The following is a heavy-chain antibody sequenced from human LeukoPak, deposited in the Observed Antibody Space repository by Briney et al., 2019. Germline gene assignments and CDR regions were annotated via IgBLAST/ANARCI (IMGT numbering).Heavy chain of an antibody. J-gene: IGHJ5*01. CDR2: INANSGDT. CDR3: ARADASRWFDY. Sequence: ASVKVSCKASGYTFTGYYMHWVRQAPGQGLEWMGWINANSGDTGYAQKFQGRVTMTWVTSVSTAYMELSRLRSDDTAVYFCARADASRWFDYWGQGALVTVSS. V-gene: IGHV1-2*02. CDR1: GYTFTGYY. D-gene: IGHD2-2*01.